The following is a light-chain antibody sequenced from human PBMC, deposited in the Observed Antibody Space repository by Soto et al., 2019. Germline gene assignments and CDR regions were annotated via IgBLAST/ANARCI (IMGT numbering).Light chain of an antibody. Sequence: DIQMTQSPSSLSAAVGERVTMTCRASQSVSFWLAWYQQKPGKAPKLLIYKASTLESGVPSRFSGGGFGTEFTLTISSLQPDDYATYYCQQYQTFWTFGQGTKVDIK. CDR2: KAS. V-gene: IGKV1-5*03. CDR1: QSVSFW. CDR3: QQYQTFWT. J-gene: IGKJ1*01.